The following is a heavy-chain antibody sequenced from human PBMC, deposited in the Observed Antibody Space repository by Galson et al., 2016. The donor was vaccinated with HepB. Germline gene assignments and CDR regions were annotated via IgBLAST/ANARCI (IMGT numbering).Heavy chain of an antibody. J-gene: IGHJ4*02. CDR3: ATGPALSEQPN. V-gene: IGHV3-33*01. Sequence: SLRLSCAASGFSFSYYAMHWVRQAPGKGLEWVAVIWYDGSEKYYADSVKGRFTISRDNSKHTLYLQMNSLRADDTAVYYCATGPALSEQPNWGQGTLVTVSS. CDR2: IWYDGSEK. D-gene: IGHD3-16*02. CDR1: GFSFSYYA.